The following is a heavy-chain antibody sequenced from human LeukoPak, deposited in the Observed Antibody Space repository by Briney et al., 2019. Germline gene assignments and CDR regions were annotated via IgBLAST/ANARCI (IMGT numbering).Heavy chain of an antibody. V-gene: IGHV3-30*04. D-gene: IGHD6-19*01. Sequence: GGSLRLSCAASGFTFSSYVMHWVRQAPGKGLEWVAVISYDGSNKYYADSVKGRFTISRDNSKNTLYLQMNSLRAEDTAVYYCARGDSTGWYYYFDHWGQGTLVTVSS. CDR2: ISYDGSNK. J-gene: IGHJ4*02. CDR3: ARGDSTGWYYYFDH. CDR1: GFTFSSYV.